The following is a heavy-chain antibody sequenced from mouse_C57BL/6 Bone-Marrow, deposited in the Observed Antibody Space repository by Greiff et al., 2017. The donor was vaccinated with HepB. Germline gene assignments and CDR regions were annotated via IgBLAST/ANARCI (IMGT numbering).Heavy chain of an antibody. CDR2: IYPRSGNT. CDR3: ARWGLYGPAWFAY. Sequence: VKLHESGAELARPGASVKLSCKASGYTFTSYGISWVKQRTGQGLEWIGEIYPRSGNTYYNEKFKGKATLTADKSSSTAYMELRSLTSEDSAVYFCARWGLYGPAWFAYWGQGTLVTVSA. CDR1: GYTFTSYG. V-gene: IGHV1-81*01. D-gene: IGHD2-10*02. J-gene: IGHJ3*01.